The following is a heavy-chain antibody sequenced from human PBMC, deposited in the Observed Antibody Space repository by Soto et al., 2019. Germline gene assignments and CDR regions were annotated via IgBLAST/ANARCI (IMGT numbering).Heavy chain of an antibody. J-gene: IGHJ4*02. CDR3: ANVGGTDDLDY. Sequence: QVQLVESGGGVVQPGRSLRLSCAASGFTFSSYGMHWVRQAPGKGLEWVAVISYDGSNKYYADSVKGRFTISRDNSKNTLYLQMNSLRAEDTAVYYCANVGGTDDLDYWVQGTLVTVSS. CDR2: ISYDGSNK. CDR1: GFTFSSYG. V-gene: IGHV3-30*18. D-gene: IGHD2-21*02.